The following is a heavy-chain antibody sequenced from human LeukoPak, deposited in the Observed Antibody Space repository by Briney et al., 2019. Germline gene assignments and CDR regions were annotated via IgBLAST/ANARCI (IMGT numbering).Heavy chain of an antibody. J-gene: IGHJ6*03. CDR2: IYYSGST. D-gene: IGHD3-10*01. V-gene: IGHV4-31*03. Sequence: NPSQTLSHTCTVSGGSISSGGYYCSWIRQHPGKGLEWIGYIYYSGSTYYNPSLKSRVTISVHTAKNQFSHKLSSVTPADSAVHFCARVGRSYSGSAYSYYMDVWGKGTTGTVSS. CDR3: ARVGRSYSGSAYSYYMDV. CDR1: GGSISSGGYY.